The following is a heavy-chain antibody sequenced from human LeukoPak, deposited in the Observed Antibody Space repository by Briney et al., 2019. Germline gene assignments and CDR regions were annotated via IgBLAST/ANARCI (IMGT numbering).Heavy chain of an antibody. Sequence: GGSLRLSCAASGFTFSSYGMHWVRQAPGKGLEWVAFIRYDGSNKYYADSVKGRFTISRDNSKNTLYLQMNSLRTEDTAVYYCAKVTHSSSYYYYYYMDVWGKGTTVTISS. CDR1: GFTFSSYG. CDR2: IRYDGSNK. J-gene: IGHJ6*03. V-gene: IGHV3-30*02. CDR3: AKVTHSSSYYYYYYMDV. D-gene: IGHD6-13*01.